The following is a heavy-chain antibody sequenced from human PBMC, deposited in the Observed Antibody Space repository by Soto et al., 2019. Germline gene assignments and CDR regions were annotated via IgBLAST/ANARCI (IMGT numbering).Heavy chain of an antibody. D-gene: IGHD6-19*01. CDR3: ASGGEGSIALAG. CDR1: GGSISGSSYY. V-gene: IGHV4-39*01. Sequence: QLQLQESGPGLVKPTETLSLTCTVSGGSISGSSYYWGWLRQPPGKGLEWIGAVYYTGRTYYKPSLKSQVTISVDTSKNHFSLTLNSVSAADTAVYYCASGGEGSIALAGWGQGTLVTVSS. CDR2: VYYTGRT. J-gene: IGHJ4*02.